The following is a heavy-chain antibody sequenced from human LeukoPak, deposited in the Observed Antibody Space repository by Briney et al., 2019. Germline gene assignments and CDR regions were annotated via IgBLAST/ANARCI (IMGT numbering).Heavy chain of an antibody. D-gene: IGHD6-13*01. Sequence: GESVRLPRAAWGFPFSRSGMLGLRQAPGKGLEGVAFIWSDGSDTHYADSVKGRFTISRDNSKNTLFLQMNSLRAEDTAVYYCARDRGSRWYGPIDYWGQGTLVTVSS. J-gene: IGHJ4*02. CDR1: GFPFSRSG. CDR2: IWSDGSDT. V-gene: IGHV3-33*01. CDR3: ARDRGSRWYGPIDY.